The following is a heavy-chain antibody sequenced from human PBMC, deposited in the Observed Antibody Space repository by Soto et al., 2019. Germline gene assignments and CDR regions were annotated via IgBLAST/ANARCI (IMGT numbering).Heavy chain of an antibody. J-gene: IGHJ6*02. V-gene: IGHV5-51*01. CDR2: IYPGDSDT. CDR3: ARVWYDSSGYYFYGMDV. CDR1: GYSFTSYW. D-gene: IGHD3-22*01. Sequence: GESLKISCKGSGYSFTSYWIGWVRQMPGKGLEWMGIIYPGDSDTRYSPSFQGQVTISADKSISTAYLQWSSLKASDTATYYCARVWYDSSGYYFYGMDVWGQGTTVTVSS.